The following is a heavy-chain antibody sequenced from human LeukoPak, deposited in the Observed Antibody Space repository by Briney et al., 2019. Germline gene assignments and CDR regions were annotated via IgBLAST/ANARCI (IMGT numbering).Heavy chain of an antibody. CDR3: AKGSRLREGGSYRF. Sequence: SVKVSCKASGGIFSSYAINWVRQAPGQGLEWMGRIIPIFGSANYAQKFQGRVTITADKSTRTAYMGLSSLRSEDTALYYCAKGSRLREGGSYRFWGQGTLVTVSS. CDR1: GGIFSSYA. D-gene: IGHD3-16*02. CDR2: IIPIFGSA. J-gene: IGHJ4*02. V-gene: IGHV1-69*06.